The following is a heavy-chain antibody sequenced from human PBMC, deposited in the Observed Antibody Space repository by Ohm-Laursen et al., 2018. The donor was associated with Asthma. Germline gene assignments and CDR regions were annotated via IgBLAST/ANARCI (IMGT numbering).Heavy chain of an antibody. CDR3: ARVGYSSNWDDIYYYYYGMDV. CDR2: ISYDGSNK. D-gene: IGHD6-13*01. CDR1: GFTFSNHW. J-gene: IGHJ6*02. V-gene: IGHV3-30-3*01. Sequence: SLRLSCAASGFTFSNHWMTWVRQAPGKGLEWVAVISYDGSNKYYADSVKGRFTISRDNSKNTLYLQMNSLRAEDTAVYYCARVGYSSNWDDIYYYYYGMDVWGQGTTVTVSS.